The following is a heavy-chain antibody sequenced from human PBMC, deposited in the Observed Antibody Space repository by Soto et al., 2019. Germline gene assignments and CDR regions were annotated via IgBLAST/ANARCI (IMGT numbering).Heavy chain of an antibody. J-gene: IGHJ3*01. D-gene: IGHD3-16*01. CDR1: GGSISSYY. V-gene: IGHV4-59*01. Sequence: SETLSLTCTVSGGSISSYYWSWIRQPPGKGLGWIGYIYYSGSTNYNPSLKSRVTISVDTSKNQFSLKLSSVPPADPAVYSCAREGSALHLGEPGPDEFEVWGEGTMVIVSS. CDR3: AREGSALHLGEPGPDEFEV. CDR2: IYYSGST.